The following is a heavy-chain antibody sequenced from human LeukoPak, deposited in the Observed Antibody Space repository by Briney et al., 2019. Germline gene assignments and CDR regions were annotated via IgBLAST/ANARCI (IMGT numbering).Heavy chain of an antibody. CDR3: ARGRYCSATVCSGGDAFDI. V-gene: IGHV4-4*07. D-gene: IGHD4-11*01. CDR1: GGSISNYY. CDR2: IYTSAST. J-gene: IGHJ3*02. Sequence: SETLSLTCTVSGGSISNYYWSWIRQPAGKGLEWIGRIYTSASTNYNPSLKSRVTLSVDASKNQFSLRLSSLTAADTAVYYCARGRYCSATVCSGGDAFDIWGQGTVVTVPS.